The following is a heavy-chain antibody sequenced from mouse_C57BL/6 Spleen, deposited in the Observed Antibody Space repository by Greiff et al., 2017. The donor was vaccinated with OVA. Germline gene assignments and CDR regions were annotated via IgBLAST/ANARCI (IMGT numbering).Heavy chain of an antibody. CDR1: GYSITSGYY. V-gene: IGHV3-6*01. J-gene: IGHJ2*01. CDR2: ISYDGSN. Sequence: DVKLVESGPGLVKPSQSLSLTCSVTGYSITSGYYWNWIRQFPGNKLEWMGYISYDGSNNYNPSLKNRISITRDTSKNQFFLKLNSVTTEDTATYYCARGAYYYGSSYGYFDYWGQGTTLTVSS. CDR3: ARGAYYYGSSYGYFDY. D-gene: IGHD1-1*01.